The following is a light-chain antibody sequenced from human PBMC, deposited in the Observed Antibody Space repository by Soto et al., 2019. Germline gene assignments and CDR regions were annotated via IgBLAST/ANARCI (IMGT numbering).Light chain of an antibody. CDR3: FSYGSRSSLV. Sequence: QSALTQPASVSGSPGQSITISCTGTSSDIGGYNYISWYQQHPGKAPKLMIYEVSNRPSGVSNRFAGSKSGNTASLTISGLQTEDEADYYCFSYGSRSSLVFGGGTKLTVL. J-gene: IGLJ3*02. CDR2: EVS. CDR1: SSDIGGYNY. V-gene: IGLV2-14*01.